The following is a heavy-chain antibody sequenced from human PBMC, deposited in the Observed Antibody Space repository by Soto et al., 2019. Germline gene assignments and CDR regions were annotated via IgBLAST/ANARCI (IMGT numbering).Heavy chain of an antibody. CDR3: ARHQTGIVGAMYYFDY. J-gene: IGHJ4*02. Sequence: QLQLQESGPGLVKPSETLSLTCTVSGGSISSSSYYWGWVRQPPGKGLEWIGTIYYSGSTYYNPSLKSRVTISVDTSKNQFSLRLNSVTAADTAVYYCARHQTGIVGAMYYFDYWGQGTLVTVSS. CDR2: IYYSGST. V-gene: IGHV4-39*01. CDR1: GGSISSSSYY. D-gene: IGHD1-26*01.